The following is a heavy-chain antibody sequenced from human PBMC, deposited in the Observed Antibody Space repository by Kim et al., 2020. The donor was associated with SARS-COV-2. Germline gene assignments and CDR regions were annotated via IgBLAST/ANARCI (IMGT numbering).Heavy chain of an antibody. CDR3: ARGLDFGVAADVDY. CDR1: GYTFTGYY. Sequence: ASVKVSCKASGYTFTGYYMHWVRQAPGQGLDWVGWINPNSGGTYYALKFQGRVTMTRDTSISTAYMELSRLRSDDTAVYYCARGLDFGVAADVDYWGQGTLVTVAS. D-gene: IGHD3-3*01. V-gene: IGHV1-2*02. J-gene: IGHJ4*02. CDR2: INPNSGGT.